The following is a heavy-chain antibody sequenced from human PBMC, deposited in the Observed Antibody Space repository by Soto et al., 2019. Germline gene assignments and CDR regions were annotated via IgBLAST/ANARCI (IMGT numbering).Heavy chain of an antibody. CDR2: INWNSGDI. CDR3: AKGKSGRYPPTPEY. D-gene: IGHD1-26*01. Sequence: EVQLVESGGGLVQPGRSLRLSCAASGFTFDDFAMHWVRQAPGKGLEWVSSINWNSGDIDYADSVKGRFTISRDSANRSLFLQKGRLGEEGTGLYFWAKGKSGRYPPTPEYWGQGTLVTVSS. V-gene: IGHV3-9*01. CDR1: GFTFDDFA. J-gene: IGHJ4*02.